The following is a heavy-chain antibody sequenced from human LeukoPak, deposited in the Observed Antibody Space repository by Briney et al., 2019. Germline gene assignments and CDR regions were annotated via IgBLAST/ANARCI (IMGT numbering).Heavy chain of an antibody. CDR1: AFSFSRYA. D-gene: IGHD3-9*01. V-gene: IGHV3-23*01. CDR3: AKDLIAGDGIWLIDY. Sequence: GGSQRLSCAASAFSFSRYAMIWVRQAPGKGLEWVSGIVGDSSIIYYADSVRGRFTISRDNAKNIVYLQMNSLRVEDTAIYYCAKDLIAGDGIWLIDYWGQGTLVTVSS. CDR2: IVGDSSII. J-gene: IGHJ4*02.